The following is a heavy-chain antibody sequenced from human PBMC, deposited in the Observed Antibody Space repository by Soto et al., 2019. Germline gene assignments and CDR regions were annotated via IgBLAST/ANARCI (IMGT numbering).Heavy chain of an antibody. V-gene: IGHV4-34*01. J-gene: IGHJ6*02. CDR2: INHSGST. CDR1: GGSFSGYY. CDR3: AGRVAAAGTFNYYGMDV. D-gene: IGHD6-13*01. Sequence: LSLTCAVYGGSFSGYYWSWIRQPPGKGLEWIGEINHSGSTNYNPSLKSRVTISVDTSKNQFSLKLSSVTAADTAVYYCAGRVAAAGTFNYYGMDVWGQGTTVTVSS.